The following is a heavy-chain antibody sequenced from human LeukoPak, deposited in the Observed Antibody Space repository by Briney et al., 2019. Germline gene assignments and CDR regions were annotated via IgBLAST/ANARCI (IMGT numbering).Heavy chain of an antibody. CDR3: ARDSSIAAAGWFDP. CDR1: GFTFSSYA. Sequence: PGGSLRLSCAASGFTFSSYAMHWVRQAPGKGLEWVAVISYDGSNKYYADSVKGRFTISGDNSKNTLYLQMNSLRAEDTAVYYCARDSSIAAAGWFDPWGQGTLVTVSS. D-gene: IGHD6-13*01. V-gene: IGHV3-30*04. J-gene: IGHJ5*02. CDR2: ISYDGSNK.